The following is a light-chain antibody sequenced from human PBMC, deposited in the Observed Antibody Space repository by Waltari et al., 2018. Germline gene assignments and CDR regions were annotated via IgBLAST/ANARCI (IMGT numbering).Light chain of an antibody. CDR1: QSVSRA. J-gene: IGKJ1*01. Sequence: EIVLAQSPGTLSLSPGERATLSCRASQSVSRALAWYQQKPCQAPMLLLYGASSRATGIPDRFSGSGSGTDFSLTISRLEPEDFAVYFCQHYVRLPATFGQGTKVEIK. CDR3: QHYVRLPAT. V-gene: IGKV3-20*01. CDR2: GAS.